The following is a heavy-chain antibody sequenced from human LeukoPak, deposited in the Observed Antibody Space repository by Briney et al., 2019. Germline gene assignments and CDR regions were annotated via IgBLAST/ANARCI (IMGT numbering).Heavy chain of an antibody. J-gene: IGHJ4*02. Sequence: ASVTVSCKASGYTFTGYYMHWVRQAPGQGLEWMGWINPNSGGTNYAQKFQGRVTMTRDTSISTAYMEPSRLRSDDTAVYYCASTDYDILTGPPQDYWGQGTLVTVSS. CDR3: ASTDYDILTGPPQDY. V-gene: IGHV1-2*02. CDR1: GYTFTGYY. CDR2: INPNSGGT. D-gene: IGHD3-9*01.